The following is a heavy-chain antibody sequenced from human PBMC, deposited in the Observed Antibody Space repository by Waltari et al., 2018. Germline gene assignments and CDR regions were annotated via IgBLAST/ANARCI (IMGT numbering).Heavy chain of an antibody. J-gene: IGHJ4*02. CDR3: ARDQLVPTYNFEY. D-gene: IGHD6-6*01. CDR2: IYHSGST. CDR1: GYSISSGYY. Sequence: QVQLQESGPGLVKPSETLSLTCAVSGYSISSGYYWGWIRQPPGKGVEWIGSIYHSGSTYYNPSLKSRVTISVDTSKNQFSRKLSSGTAADTAVYYCARDQLVPTYNFEYWGQGTLVTVSS. V-gene: IGHV4-38-2*02.